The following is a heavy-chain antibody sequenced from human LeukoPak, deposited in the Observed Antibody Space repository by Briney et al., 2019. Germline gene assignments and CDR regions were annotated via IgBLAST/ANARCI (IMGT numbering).Heavy chain of an antibody. D-gene: IGHD6-13*01. Sequence: PGGSLRLSCAASGFIFSSYWMSWVRQVPGKGLEWVANIKQDGTETSYVDSVEGRFTISRDNAKNSLFLQMNSLRADDTALYYCARGVTSAWYLRYYFEYWGQGIMVTVPS. CDR3: ARGVTSAWYLRYYFEY. V-gene: IGHV3-7*03. CDR1: GFIFSSYW. J-gene: IGHJ4*02. CDR2: IKQDGTET.